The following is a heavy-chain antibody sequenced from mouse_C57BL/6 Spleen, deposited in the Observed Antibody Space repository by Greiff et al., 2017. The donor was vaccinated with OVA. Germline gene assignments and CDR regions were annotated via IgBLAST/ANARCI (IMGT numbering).Heavy chain of an antibody. CDR2: IDRSGSST. CDR1: GYTFTSYW. V-gene: IGHV1-69*01. CDR3: ASYYYGSSGGAY. D-gene: IGHD1-1*01. Sequence: QVQLQQPGAELVMPGASVKLSCKASGYTFTSYWMHWVKQRPGQGLEWIGEIDRSGSSTNYNQKFKGKSTLTVDKSSSTAYMQLSSMTSEDSAVYYCASYYYGSSGGAYWGQGTLVTVSA. J-gene: IGHJ3*01.